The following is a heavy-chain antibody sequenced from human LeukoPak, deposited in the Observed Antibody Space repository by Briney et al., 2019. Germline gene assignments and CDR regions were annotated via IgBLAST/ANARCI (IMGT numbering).Heavy chain of an antibody. CDR3: ARGAGITGTTGYYYGMDV. J-gene: IGHJ6*02. V-gene: IGHV1-69*01. D-gene: IGHD1-20*01. Sequence: SVKVSCKASGGTFSSYAISWVRQAPGQGLEWMGGIIPIFGTANYAQKFQGRVTITADESTSTAYMELSSLRSEDTAVYYCARGAGITGTTGYYYGMDVWGQGTTVTVSS. CDR1: GGTFSSYA. CDR2: IIPIFGTA.